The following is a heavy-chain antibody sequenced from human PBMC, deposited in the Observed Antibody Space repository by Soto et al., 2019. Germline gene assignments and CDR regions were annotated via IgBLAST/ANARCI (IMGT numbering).Heavy chain of an antibody. Sequence: SGSLALICALCRARVTIYVGGWAWQTPGRGLEWIGFTHHSGYIRYNPSLKSRVTISVDTSRNQVSLKLSSVTAADSAVYFCAFAAYDVLRASFSGMDVWGKGTTVTGSP. CDR1: RARVTIYV. V-gene: IGHV4-59*02. D-gene: IGHD3-16*01. J-gene: IGHJ6*04. CDR2: THHSGYI. CDR3: AFAAYDVLRASFSGMDV.